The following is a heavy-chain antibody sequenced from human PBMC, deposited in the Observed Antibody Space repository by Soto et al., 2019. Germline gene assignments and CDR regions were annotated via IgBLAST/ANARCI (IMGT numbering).Heavy chain of an antibody. Sequence: QVQLVESGGGVVQPGRSLRVSCAASGFTFSIYAMHWVRQAPGTGLEWVAVISYDGTKTYYADSVKGRFTISRDNSKNTLYLQMNSLRDEDTAGSYCAKDRGQRRQWLIDRFDCWGQGTLVTV. CDR3: AKDRGQRRQWLIDRFDC. V-gene: IGHV3-30*18. D-gene: IGHD6-19*01. CDR2: ISYDGTKT. CDR1: GFTFSIYA. J-gene: IGHJ4*02.